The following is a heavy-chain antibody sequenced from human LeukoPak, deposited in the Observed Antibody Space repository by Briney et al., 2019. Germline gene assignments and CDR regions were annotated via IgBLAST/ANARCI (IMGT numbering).Heavy chain of an antibody. J-gene: IGHJ6*03. Sequence: PSETLSLTCTVSGGSISSSSYYWGWIRQPPGKGLEWIGSIYYSGSTYYNPSLKSRVTISVDTSKNQFPLKLSSVTAADTAVYYCARHVQGSGSYYSRRSWEYYYYMDVWGKGTTVTISS. V-gene: IGHV4-39*01. CDR3: ARHVQGSGSYYSRRSWEYYYYMDV. CDR2: IYYSGST. D-gene: IGHD3-10*01. CDR1: GGSISSSSYY.